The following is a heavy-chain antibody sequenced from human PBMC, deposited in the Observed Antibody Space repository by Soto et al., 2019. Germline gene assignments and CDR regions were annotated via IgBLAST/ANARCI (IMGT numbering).Heavy chain of an antibody. CDR3: ARGLSYSYGYFDY. D-gene: IGHD5-18*01. V-gene: IGHV4-34*01. CDR2: INHSGST. CDR1: GGSFSGYY. Sequence: SETLSLTCAVYGGSFSGYYWSWIRQPPRKGLEWIGEINHSGSTNYNPSLKSRVTISVDTSKNQFSLKLSSVTAADTAVYYCARGLSYSYGYFDYWGQGTLVTVSS. J-gene: IGHJ4*02.